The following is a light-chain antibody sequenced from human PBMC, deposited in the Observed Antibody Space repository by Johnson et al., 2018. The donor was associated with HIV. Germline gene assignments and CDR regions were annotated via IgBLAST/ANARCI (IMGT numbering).Light chain of an antibody. CDR2: DNN. CDR3: GTWDSSLGGV. J-gene: IGLJ1*01. CDR1: SSNIGSNY. Sequence: QSVLTQPPSVSAAPGQTVTISCSGSSSNIGSNYVSWYQQLPGTAPKLLIYDNNKRPSGIPDRFSGSKSGTSATLGITGLQTGDEADYYCGTWDSSLGGVFGTGTKLTVL. V-gene: IGLV1-51*01.